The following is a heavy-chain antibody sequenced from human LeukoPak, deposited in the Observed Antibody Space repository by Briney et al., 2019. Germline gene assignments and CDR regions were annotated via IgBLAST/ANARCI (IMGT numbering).Heavy chain of an antibody. D-gene: IGHD3-22*01. J-gene: IGHJ4*02. CDR3: VKDDSYYYDSSGRDS. CDR2: ITSNGDTT. V-gene: IGHV3-64D*09. Sequence: SGRSLRLSCSASGFTFSSYIMHCARQAPGKGLEYVSAITSNGDTTYYAASVKGRVTISRDNSKNTLYLQMSSLRAEDTAVYYCVKDDSYYYDSSGRDSWGQGTLVTVSS. CDR1: GFTFSSYI.